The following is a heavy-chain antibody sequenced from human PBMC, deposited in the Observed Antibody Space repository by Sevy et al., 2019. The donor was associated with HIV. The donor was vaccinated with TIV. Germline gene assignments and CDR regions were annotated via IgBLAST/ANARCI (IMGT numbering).Heavy chain of an antibody. CDR3: ARDSSGFGDY. V-gene: IGHV3-7*01. CDR2: IKQDGSEK. J-gene: IGHJ4*02. D-gene: IGHD6-19*01. Sequence: GGSLRLSCTASGFTLSSYWMSWVRQAPGKGLEWVANIKQDGSEKYYVDSVKGRFTISRDNAKSSLCLQMNSLRAEDTAVYYCARDSSGFGDYWGQGSLVTVSS. CDR1: GFTLSSYW.